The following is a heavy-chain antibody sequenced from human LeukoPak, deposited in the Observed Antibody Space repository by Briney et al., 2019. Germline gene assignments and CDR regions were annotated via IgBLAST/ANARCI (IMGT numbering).Heavy chain of an antibody. Sequence: SETLSLTCTVSGGSISSYYWSWIRQPAGKGLEWIGRIYTSGSTNYNPSLKSRVTMSVDTSKNQFTLKLSSVTAADTAVYYCARDLGYGSGSYYKGPDRNWFDPWGQGTLVTVSS. CDR1: GGSISSYY. CDR2: IYTSGST. V-gene: IGHV4-4*07. CDR3: ARDLGYGSGSYYKGPDRNWFDP. J-gene: IGHJ5*02. D-gene: IGHD3-10*01.